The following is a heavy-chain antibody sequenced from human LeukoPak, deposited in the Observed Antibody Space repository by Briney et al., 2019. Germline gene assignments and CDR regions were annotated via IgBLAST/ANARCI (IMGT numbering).Heavy chain of an antibody. V-gene: IGHV4-59*01. D-gene: IGHD5-18*01. CDR3: ARGRGYSYGHFDY. CDR2: IYYSGST. Sequence: SETLSLTCTVSGGSISSYYWSWIRQPPGKGLEWIGYIYYSGSTNYNPSLKSRVTISVDTSKNQFSLKLSSVTAADTDVYYCARGRGYSYGHFDYWGQGTLVTVSS. CDR1: GGSISSYY. J-gene: IGHJ4*02.